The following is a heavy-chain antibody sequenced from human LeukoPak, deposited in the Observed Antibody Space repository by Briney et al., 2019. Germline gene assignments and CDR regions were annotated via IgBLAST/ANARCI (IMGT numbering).Heavy chain of an antibody. Sequence: GGSLRLSCAASGFTFSSYGMHWVRQAPGKGLEWVSSISSSSSYIYYADSVKGRFTISRDNAKNSLYLQMNSLRAEDTAVYYCARKRDSYYDILTGYSLDDAFDIWGQGTMVTVSS. V-gene: IGHV3-21*01. CDR3: ARKRDSYYDILTGYSLDDAFDI. CDR1: GFTFSSYG. J-gene: IGHJ3*02. D-gene: IGHD3-9*01. CDR2: ISSSSSYI.